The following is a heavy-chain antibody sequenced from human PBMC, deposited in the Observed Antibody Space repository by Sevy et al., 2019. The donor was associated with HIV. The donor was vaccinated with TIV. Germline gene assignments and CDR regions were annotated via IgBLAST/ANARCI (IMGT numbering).Heavy chain of an antibody. CDR1: GFTFDDHS. Sequence: GGSLRLSCAASGFTFDDHSMHWVHQAPGKGLEWVSLISRDGSSTSFADSVKGRFTISRDNSKNSLYLQMNTLRTEDTALYYCAKDMGNWSGLDYWGQGTLVTVSS. CDR3: AKDMGNWSGLDY. D-gene: IGHD1-1*01. V-gene: IGHV3-43*01. J-gene: IGHJ4*02. CDR2: ISRDGSST.